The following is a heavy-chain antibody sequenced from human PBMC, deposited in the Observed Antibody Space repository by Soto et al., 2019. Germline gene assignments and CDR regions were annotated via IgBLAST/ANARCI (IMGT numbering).Heavy chain of an antibody. CDR3: VKPEYSGNDERLFNI. D-gene: IGHD5-12*01. CDR2: ILYSGRT. J-gene: IGHJ3*02. Sequence: SETLSLTCTVSGGSISSISYYWGWIRQPPGKGLEWMGSILYSGRTYNTPSLKSRVTISVDASKSQFSLKLNSVTAADTAVYYCVKPEYSGNDERLFNIGGKGTKAPVS. V-gene: IGHV4-39*01. CDR1: GGSISSISYY.